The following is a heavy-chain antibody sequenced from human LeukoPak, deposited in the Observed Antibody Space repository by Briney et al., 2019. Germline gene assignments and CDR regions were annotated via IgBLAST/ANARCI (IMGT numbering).Heavy chain of an antibody. CDR2: ISSSSSYI. CDR3: ARVGYYDSSGYYYYFDY. D-gene: IGHD3-22*01. V-gene: IGHV3-21*01. Sequence: PGGSLRLSCAASGFTFSSYSMNWVRQAPGKGLEWVSSISSSSSYIYYADSVKGRFTISRDNAKNSLYLQMNSLRAEDTAVYYCARVGYYDSSGYYYYFDYWGQGTLVTVSS. J-gene: IGHJ4*02. CDR1: GFTFSSYS.